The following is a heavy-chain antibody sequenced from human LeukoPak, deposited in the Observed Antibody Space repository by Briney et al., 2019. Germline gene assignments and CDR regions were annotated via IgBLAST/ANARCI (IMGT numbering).Heavy chain of an antibody. CDR2: IYHSGST. CDR1: GGSISSSNW. V-gene: IGHV4-4*02. D-gene: IGHD3-9*01. CDR3: AKDRRLGPYLTGYSILDS. Sequence: SETLSLTCAVSGGSISSSNWWSWVRQPPGKGLEWIGEIYHSGSTNYNPSLKSRVTISVDKSKNQFSLKLSSVTAADTAVYYCAKDRRLGPYLTGYSILDSWGQGTLVTVSS. J-gene: IGHJ4*02.